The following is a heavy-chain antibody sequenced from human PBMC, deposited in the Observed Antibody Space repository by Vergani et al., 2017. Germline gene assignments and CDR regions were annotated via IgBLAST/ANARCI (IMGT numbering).Heavy chain of an antibody. CDR1: ELTFSIYW. J-gene: IGHJ4*02. V-gene: IGHV3-7*01. CDR3: ARQRGSSGYRRFDY. CDR2: IKQDGSEK. Sequence: EVQLVESGGGLVHPGGSLRLPCAASELTFSIYWMSWVRQAPGKGLEWVGNIKQDGSEKYYMDSVKGRFTISRDNAKNSLYLQMNSLRVEDTAVYYCARQRGSSGYRRFDYWGQGTLVTVSS. D-gene: IGHD3-22*01.